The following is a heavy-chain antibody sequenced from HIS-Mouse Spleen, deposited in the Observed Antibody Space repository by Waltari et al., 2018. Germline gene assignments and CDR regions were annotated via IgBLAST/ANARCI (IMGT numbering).Heavy chain of an antibody. CDR1: GGSISSSSYY. V-gene: IGHV4-39*07. Sequence: QLQLQESGPGLVKPSEPLSLTCTVSGGSISSSSYYGGCIRQPPGKGLEWIGRIYYSGSTYYKPSLKSRVTISVGTSKNQFSLKRSSVTAADTAVYYCAREIPYSSSWYDWYFDLWGRGTLVTVSS. D-gene: IGHD6-13*01. CDR3: AREIPYSSSWYDWYFDL. J-gene: IGHJ2*01. CDR2: IYYSGST.